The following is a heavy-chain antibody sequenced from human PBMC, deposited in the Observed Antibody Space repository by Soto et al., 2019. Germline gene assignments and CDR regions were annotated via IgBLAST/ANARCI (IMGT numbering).Heavy chain of an antibody. Sequence: TGGSLRLSCAASGFTFSTYAMTWVRQAPGKGLEWVSSVTNSASNTYHADSVKGRFTISRDNSKNMLFLQMNSLRAEDTALYYCAKDPAWGSLDYWGLGTLVTVSS. V-gene: IGHV3-23*01. J-gene: IGHJ4*02. D-gene: IGHD7-27*01. CDR2: VTNSASNT. CDR3: AKDPAWGSLDY. CDR1: GFTFSTYA.